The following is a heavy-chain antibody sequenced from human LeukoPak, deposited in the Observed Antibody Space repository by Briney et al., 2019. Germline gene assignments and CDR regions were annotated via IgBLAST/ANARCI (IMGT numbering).Heavy chain of an antibody. CDR1: GFTVSSNY. CDR3: ARSPYSSGWQSDY. J-gene: IGHJ4*02. D-gene: IGHD6-19*01. CDR2: IYSGGST. Sequence: GGSLRLSCAASGFTVSSNYMSWVRQAPGKGLEWVSVIYSGGSTYYADSVKGRFTISRDNSKNTLYLQMNSLRAEDTAVYYCARSPYSSGWQSDYWGQGTLVTVSS. V-gene: IGHV3-66*01.